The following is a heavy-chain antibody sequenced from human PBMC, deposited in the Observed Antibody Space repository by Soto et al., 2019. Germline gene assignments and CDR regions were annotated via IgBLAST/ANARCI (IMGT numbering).Heavy chain of an antibody. Sequence: AASVKVSFKASGYTFTSYYMHWLRQAPGQGLEWMGIINPSGGSTSYAQKFQGRVTMTRDTSTSTVYMELSSLRSEDTAVYYCARPEYSSLGVSGAFDYWGQGTLVTVSS. V-gene: IGHV1-46*01. CDR2: INPSGGST. J-gene: IGHJ4*02. CDR1: GYTFTSYY. CDR3: ARPEYSSLGVSGAFDY. D-gene: IGHD6-6*01.